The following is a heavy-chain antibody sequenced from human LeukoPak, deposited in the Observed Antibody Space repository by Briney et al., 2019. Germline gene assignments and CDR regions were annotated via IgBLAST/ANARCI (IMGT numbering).Heavy chain of an antibody. V-gene: IGHV1-24*01. CDR2: FDPEDGET. Sequence: ASVKVSCKVSGYTLTELSMHWVRQAPGKGLEWMGGFDPEDGETIYAQKFQGRVTMTEDTSTDTAYMEPSSLRSEDTAVYYCATARHVVHYYGMDVWGKGTTVTVSS. D-gene: IGHD3-16*01. CDR3: ATARHVVHYYGMDV. CDR1: GYTLTELS. J-gene: IGHJ6*04.